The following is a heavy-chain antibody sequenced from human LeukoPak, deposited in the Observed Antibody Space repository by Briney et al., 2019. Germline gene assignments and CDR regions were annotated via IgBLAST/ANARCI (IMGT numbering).Heavy chain of an antibody. J-gene: IGHJ4*02. V-gene: IGHV1-18*01. Sequence: ASVKVSCKASGYTFTSYGISWVRQAPGQGLEGMGWISAYNGNKNYAQKLQGRVTMNTDTSPRTAYMELRSLRSDDTAVYYCARVTMVRGVITPWHFDYWGQGTLVTVSS. CDR1: GYTFTSYG. D-gene: IGHD3-10*01. CDR3: ARVTMVRGVITPWHFDY. CDR2: ISAYNGNK.